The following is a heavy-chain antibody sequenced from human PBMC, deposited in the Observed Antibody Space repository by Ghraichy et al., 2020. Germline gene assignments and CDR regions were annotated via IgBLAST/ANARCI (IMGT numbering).Heavy chain of an antibody. Sequence: SETLSLTCTVSGGSISSSSYYWGWIRQPPGKGLEWIGSIYYSGSTYYNPSLKSRVTISVDTSKNQFSLKLSSVTAADTAVYYCARLQYSSGWSNWFDSWGQGTLVTVSS. CDR3: ARLQYSSGWSNWFDS. CDR1: GGSISSSSYY. CDR2: IYYSGST. D-gene: IGHD6-19*01. V-gene: IGHV4-39*01. J-gene: IGHJ5*01.